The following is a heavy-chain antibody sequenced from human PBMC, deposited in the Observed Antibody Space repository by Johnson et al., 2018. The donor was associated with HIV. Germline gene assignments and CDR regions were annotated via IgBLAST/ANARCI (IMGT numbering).Heavy chain of an antibody. CDR2: ISYDGSNK. J-gene: IGHJ3*02. D-gene: IGHD2-21*02. Sequence: VQLVESGGGVVQPGRSLRLSCAASGFTFSSYAMHWVRQAPGKGLEWVAVISYDGSNKYYADSVKGRFPISRDNSKNTLYLQMNSLRAEDTAVYYCTRGGWKVVTSIFAFDIWGQGTMVTVSS. CDR1: GFTFSSYA. V-gene: IGHV3-30-3*01. CDR3: TRGGWKVVTSIFAFDI.